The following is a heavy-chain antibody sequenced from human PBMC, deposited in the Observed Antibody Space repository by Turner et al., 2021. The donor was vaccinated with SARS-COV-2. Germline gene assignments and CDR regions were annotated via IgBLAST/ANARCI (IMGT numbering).Heavy chain of an antibody. V-gene: IGHV3-30*04. CDR2: ISYDGSNK. Sequence: VQLVESGGGVVQPGRSLRLSCAASGFTFSSYAMHWVRQAPGKGLEWVALISYDGSNKYYADSVKGRFTISRDNSKNTLYLQMNSLRVEDTAVYYCARDLGGFFDPWGQGTLVTVSS. CDR3: ARDLGGFFDP. J-gene: IGHJ5*02. CDR1: GFTFSSYA. D-gene: IGHD3-10*01.